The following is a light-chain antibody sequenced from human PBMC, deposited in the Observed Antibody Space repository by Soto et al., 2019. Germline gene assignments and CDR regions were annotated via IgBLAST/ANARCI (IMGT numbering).Light chain of an antibody. J-gene: IGKJ2*01. V-gene: IGKV3-20*01. Sequence: EIVLTQSPGTLSLSVGERATLSCRASHSVTSSYLAWYQQKRGQAPRLRIYGASSRATGIPDRFRGSGSGTDFTVTISSLEPEDCDVYYCQHYGSSPNTCGQGTMLEIK. CDR1: HSVTSSY. CDR2: GAS. CDR3: QHYGSSPNT.